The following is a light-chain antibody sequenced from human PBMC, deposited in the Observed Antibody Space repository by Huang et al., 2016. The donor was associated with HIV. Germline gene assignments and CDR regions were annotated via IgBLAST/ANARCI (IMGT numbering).Light chain of an antibody. CDR2: AAS. Sequence: DIQMTQSPSSLSASVGDRVTITCRASQSISSYLNWYQQKPGKAPKLLIYAASRLQSGVPSRFGGSGSGTDFTLTISSLQPEDFATYYCQQSYSTLTFGGGTKVEIK. V-gene: IGKV1-39*01. CDR1: QSISSY. CDR3: QQSYSTLT. J-gene: IGKJ4*01.